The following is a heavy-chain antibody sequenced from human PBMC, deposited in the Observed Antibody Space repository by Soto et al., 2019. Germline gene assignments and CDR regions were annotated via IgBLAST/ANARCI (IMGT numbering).Heavy chain of an antibody. CDR1: GFTFSNAW. D-gene: IGHD5-12*01. V-gene: IGHV3-15*01. J-gene: IGHJ6*02. CDR2: IKSTTDGGTT. CDR3: TTKKPDSGYDRYGMDV. Sequence: PGGSLRLSCAASGFTFSNAWMSWVRQAPGKGVEWVGRIKSTTDGGTTDYAAPVKGRFTISRDDSKNTLYLQMNSLKTEDTAVYYCTTKKPDSGYDRYGMDVWGQGTTVTVSS.